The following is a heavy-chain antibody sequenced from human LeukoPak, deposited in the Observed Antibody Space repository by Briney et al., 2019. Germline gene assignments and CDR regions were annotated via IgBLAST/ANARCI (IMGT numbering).Heavy chain of an antibody. CDR3: ARHSAYDLYNWFDP. J-gene: IGHJ5*02. D-gene: IGHD1-1*01. V-gene: IGHV4-59*08. CDR2: IYYTGST. Sequence: SETLSLTCTVSGGSISSYYWSCIRQPPGTGLEWIGYIYYTGSTNYNPSLKGRVTISVDTSKHQFSLKLSSVTVADTAVYYCARHSAYDLYNWFDPWGRGTLVTVSS. CDR1: GGSISSYY.